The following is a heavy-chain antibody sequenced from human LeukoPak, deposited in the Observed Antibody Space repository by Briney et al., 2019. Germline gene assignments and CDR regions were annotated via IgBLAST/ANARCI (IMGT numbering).Heavy chain of an antibody. Sequence: KVSCKASGYTFTSYWIGWVRQMPGKGLEWMGIIYPGDSDTRYSPSFQGQVTISADKSISTAYLQWSSLKASDTAMYYCARRPPGGFGEFTDAFDIWGQGTMVTVSS. CDR1: GYTFTSYW. J-gene: IGHJ3*02. V-gene: IGHV5-51*01. D-gene: IGHD3-10*01. CDR2: IYPGDSDT. CDR3: ARRPPGGFGEFTDAFDI.